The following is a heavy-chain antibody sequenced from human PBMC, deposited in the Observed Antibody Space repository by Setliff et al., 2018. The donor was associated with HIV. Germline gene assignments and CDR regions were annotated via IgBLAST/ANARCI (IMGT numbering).Heavy chain of an antibody. D-gene: IGHD5-12*01. J-gene: IGHJ4*02. CDR1: GFTFSDYY. CDR3: HSGYDTEEQSYFDY. CDR2: ISSSGSTI. Sequence: PGGSLRLSCAASGFTFSDYYMSWIRQAPGKGLEWVSYISSSGSTIYYADSVKDRCTISRDNAKNTVYLQMNSLRAEDTGVYYCHSGYDTEEQSYFDYWGQGTLVTVSS. V-gene: IGHV3-11*04.